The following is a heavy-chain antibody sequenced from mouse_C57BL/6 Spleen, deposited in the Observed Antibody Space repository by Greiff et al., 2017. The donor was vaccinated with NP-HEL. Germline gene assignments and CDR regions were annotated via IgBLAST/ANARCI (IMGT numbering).Heavy chain of an antibody. Sequence: LQQSGTVLARPGASVKMSCKTSGYTFTSYWMHWVKQRPGQGLEWIGAIYPGNSDTSYNQKFKGKAKLTAVTSASTAYMELSSLTNEDSAVYYCTAIYYYGSSYDYYAMDYWGQGTSVTVSS. CDR2: IYPGNSDT. D-gene: IGHD1-1*01. CDR1: GYTFTSYW. J-gene: IGHJ4*01. CDR3: TAIYYYGSSYDYYAMDY. V-gene: IGHV1-5*01.